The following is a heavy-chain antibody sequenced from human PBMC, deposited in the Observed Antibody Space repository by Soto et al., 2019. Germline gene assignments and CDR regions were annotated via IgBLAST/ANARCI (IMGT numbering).Heavy chain of an antibody. CDR3: APVWTYPIAVAGNDGFDP. Sequence: ASVKVSCKVSGCTLTDLSIHWVRQASGKGLERMGGFAPEAGETIYAQKFQGRVTMTEETSPDTAYMELSSLRSEDTAVYYCAPVWTYPIAVAGNDGFDPWGQGTLVTVSS. J-gene: IGHJ5*02. CDR1: GCTLTDLS. V-gene: IGHV1-24*01. D-gene: IGHD6-19*01. CDR2: FAPEAGET.